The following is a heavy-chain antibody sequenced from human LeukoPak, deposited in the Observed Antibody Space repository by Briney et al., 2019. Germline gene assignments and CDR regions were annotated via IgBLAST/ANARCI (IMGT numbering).Heavy chain of an antibody. V-gene: IGHV4-61*01. CDR1: GGSISSGSYY. CDR3: ARHAGPLHLYDILTGTKSNAFDI. J-gene: IGHJ3*02. D-gene: IGHD3-9*01. Sequence: SQTLSLTCTVSGGSISSGSYYWSWIRQPPGKGLEWIGYIYYSGSTNYNPSLKSRVTISVDTSKNQFSLKLSSVTAADTAVYYCARHAGPLHLYDILTGTKSNAFDIWGQGTMVTVSS. CDR2: IYYSGST.